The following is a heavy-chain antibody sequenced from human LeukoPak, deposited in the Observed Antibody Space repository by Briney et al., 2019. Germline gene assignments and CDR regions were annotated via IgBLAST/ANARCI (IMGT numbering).Heavy chain of an antibody. CDR2: ISGSGGST. J-gene: IGHJ4*02. CDR3: AKVPSYGSGFYFDY. D-gene: IGHD3-10*01. V-gene: IGHV3-23*01. Sequence: GGSLRLSCAASGFTFSSYAMSWVRQAPGKGLEWVSAISGSGGSTYCADSVKGRFSISRDNSKNTVYLQMNRLRAEGRAVYNCAKVPSYGSGFYFDYWGQGTLVTVSS. CDR1: GFTFSSYA.